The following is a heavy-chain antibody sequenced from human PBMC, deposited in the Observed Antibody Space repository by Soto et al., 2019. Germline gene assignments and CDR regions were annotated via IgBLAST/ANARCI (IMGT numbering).Heavy chain of an antibody. D-gene: IGHD5-12*01. CDR1: GGSLSSGGYY. CDR3: ASFRRDGYNYEVPAFDY. Sequence: PSETLSLTCTVSGGSLSSGGYYWSWIRQPPGKGLEWIGYIYYSGSTYYNPSLKSRVTISVDTSKNQFSLKLSSVTAADTAVYYCASFRRDGYNYEVPAFDYWGQGTLVTVSS. V-gene: IGHV4-31*03. CDR2: IYYSGST. J-gene: IGHJ4*02.